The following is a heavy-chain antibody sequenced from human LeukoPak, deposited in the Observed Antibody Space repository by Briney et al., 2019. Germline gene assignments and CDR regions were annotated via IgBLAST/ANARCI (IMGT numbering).Heavy chain of an antibody. CDR1: GYTFTNYY. CDR2: INPNSGGT. V-gene: IGHV1-2*06. Sequence: ASVKVSCKASGYTFTNYYMHWVRQAPGQGLEWMGRINPNSGGTNYAQKFQGRVTMTRDTSISTAYMELSRLRSDDTAVYYCARDRVIGGVGATDHFDYWGQGTLVTVSS. J-gene: IGHJ4*02. CDR3: ARDRVIGGVGATDHFDY. D-gene: IGHD1-26*01.